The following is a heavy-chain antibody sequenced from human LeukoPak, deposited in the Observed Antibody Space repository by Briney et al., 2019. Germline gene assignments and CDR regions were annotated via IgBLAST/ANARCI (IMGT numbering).Heavy chain of an antibody. CDR3: ASGTGIVLRFLEWLLRS. CDR1: GYSFTTYG. CDR2: INPNSGGT. Sequence: ASVKVSCKASGYSFTTYGMNWVPQAPGQGLEWMGWINPNSGGTNYAQKFQGRVTMTRDTSISTAYMELSRLRSDDTAVYYCASGTGIVLRFLEWLLRSWGQGTLVTVSS. D-gene: IGHD3-3*01. V-gene: IGHV1-2*02. J-gene: IGHJ5*02.